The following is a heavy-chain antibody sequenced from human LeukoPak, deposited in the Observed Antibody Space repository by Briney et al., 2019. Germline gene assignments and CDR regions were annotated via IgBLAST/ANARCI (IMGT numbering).Heavy chain of an antibody. D-gene: IGHD6-19*01. Sequence: ASVKVSCKASGYTFTSYGISWVRQAPGQGLEGMGWISAYNGNTNYAQKLQGRVTMTTDTSTSTAYMELRSLRSDDTAVYYCARVVSGWDDYYYYYMDVWGKGTTVTVSS. CDR1: GYTFTSYG. J-gene: IGHJ6*03. V-gene: IGHV1-18*01. CDR2: ISAYNGNT. CDR3: ARVVSGWDDYYYYYMDV.